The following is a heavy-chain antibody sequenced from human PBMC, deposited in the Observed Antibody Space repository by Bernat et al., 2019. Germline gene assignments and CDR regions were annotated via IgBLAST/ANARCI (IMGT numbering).Heavy chain of an antibody. CDR3: ARDEGIVGAGFDY. Sequence: QVQLVQSGAEVKKPGASVKVSCKASGYTFTTYGISWVRQAPGQGLEWMGWISASNGNTNYAQKLQGRVTITRDTSTSTAYMERSSLRSEDTAVYYCARDEGIVGAGFDYWGQGHLVTVSS. V-gene: IGHV1-18*01. CDR2: ISASNGNT. CDR1: GYTFTTYG. D-gene: IGHD1-26*01. J-gene: IGHJ4*02.